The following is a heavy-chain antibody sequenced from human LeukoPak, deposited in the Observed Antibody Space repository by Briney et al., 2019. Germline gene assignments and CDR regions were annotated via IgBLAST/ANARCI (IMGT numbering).Heavy chain of an antibody. V-gene: IGHV4-59*12. Sequence: SETLSLTCTVSGGSISSYYWSWIRQPPGKGLEWIGYIYYSGGTNYNPSLKSRVTISVDTSKNQFSLKLSSVTAADTAVYYCARDQIAYYYGSGSSWFDPWGQGTLVTVSS. CDR2: IYYSGGT. J-gene: IGHJ5*02. CDR3: ARDQIAYYYGSGSSWFDP. D-gene: IGHD3-10*01. CDR1: GGSISSYY.